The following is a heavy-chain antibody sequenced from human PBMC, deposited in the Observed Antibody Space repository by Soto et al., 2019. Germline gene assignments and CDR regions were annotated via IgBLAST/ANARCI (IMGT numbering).Heavy chain of an antibody. V-gene: IGHV3-74*01. CDR1: VFTFSSYW. CDR2: INSDGSST. Sequence: GGALRLSCAASVFTFSSYWMHWVRQAPGKGLVWVSRINSDGSSTSYADSVKGRFTISRDNSKNTLYLQMNSLRAEDTAVYYCAKNREYYFGSGSYYDAFDIWGQGTMVTVSS. CDR3: AKNREYYFGSGSYYDAFDI. D-gene: IGHD3-10*01. J-gene: IGHJ3*02.